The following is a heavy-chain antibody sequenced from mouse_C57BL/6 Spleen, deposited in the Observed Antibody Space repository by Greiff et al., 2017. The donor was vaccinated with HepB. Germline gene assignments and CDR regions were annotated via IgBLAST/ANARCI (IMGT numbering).Heavy chain of an antibody. CDR3: ALDGSGQYAMDY. V-gene: IGHV14-2*01. CDR2: IDPEDGET. D-gene: IGHD3-2*02. J-gene: IGHJ4*01. CDR1: GFDFNGYY. Sequence: VQLKESGAELVKPGASVKLSCTASGFDFNGYYMHWVKQRTEQGLEWIGRIDPEDGETKYAPKFQGKATITEDTSSNTAYLHRSSLTSEDTAVYYCALDGSGQYAMDYWGQGTSVTVSS.